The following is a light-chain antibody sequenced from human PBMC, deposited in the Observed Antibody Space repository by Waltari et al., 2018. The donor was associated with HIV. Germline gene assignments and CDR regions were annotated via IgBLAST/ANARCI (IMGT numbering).Light chain of an antibody. CDR3: SSYAPTNNFYVL. J-gene: IGLJ2*01. CDR2: EVT. V-gene: IGLV2-8*01. Sequence: QSALTPPPSASGSPGQSVTSPRTGPSIDIVGYNYVSWYQQHPGKAPKLIMTEVTKRPSGVPDRFSGSKSGNTASLTVSGLQAEDEAHYYCSSYAPTNNFYVLFGGGTALTVL. CDR1: SIDIVGYNY.